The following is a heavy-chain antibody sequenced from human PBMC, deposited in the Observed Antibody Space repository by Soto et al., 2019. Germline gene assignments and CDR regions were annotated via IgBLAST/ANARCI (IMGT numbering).Heavy chain of an antibody. CDR1: GFTVSSNY. CDR3: ARVGAYCGGDCKNWFDP. Sequence: GGSLRLSCAASGFTVSSNYMSWVRQAPGKGLEWVSVIYSGGSTYYADSVKGRFTISRDNSKNTLYLQMNSLRAEDTAVYYCARVGAYCGGDCKNWFDPWGQGTLVTVSS. J-gene: IGHJ5*02. D-gene: IGHD2-21*02. CDR2: IYSGGST. V-gene: IGHV3-53*01.